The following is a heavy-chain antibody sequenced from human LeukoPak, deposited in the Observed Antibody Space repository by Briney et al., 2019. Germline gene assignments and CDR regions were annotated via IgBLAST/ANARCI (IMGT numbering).Heavy chain of an antibody. J-gene: IGHJ4*02. V-gene: IGHV1-2*02. D-gene: IGHD3-22*01. CDR1: GYTLIDHY. Sequence: ASVKVSCKPSGYTLIDHYIHWVRQAPGQGLESMGWIDPNIGNTNYAQKFQGRVTMTRDTSSSTAYIELSRLRSDDTAVYYCARAGHNSESGGYDYWGQGTLVTVSS. CDR2: IDPNIGNT. CDR3: ARAGHNSESGGYDY.